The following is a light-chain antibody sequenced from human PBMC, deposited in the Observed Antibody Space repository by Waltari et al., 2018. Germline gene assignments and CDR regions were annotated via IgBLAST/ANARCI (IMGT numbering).Light chain of an antibody. Sequence: EIVLTQSPGTLSLSPGETATLSWRASQSVTSISLTWYQKKLGQAPRLLIYGTSRRATGNPDRISGRGSGTDFTLTISRVEAEDFAVFDCQQYDGEVVTFGGGTKVEI. V-gene: IGKV3-20*01. J-gene: IGKJ4*02. CDR1: QSVTSIS. CDR2: GTS. CDR3: QQYDGEVVT.